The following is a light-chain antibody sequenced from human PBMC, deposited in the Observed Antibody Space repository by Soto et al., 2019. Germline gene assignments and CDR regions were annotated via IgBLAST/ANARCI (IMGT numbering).Light chain of an antibody. J-gene: IGKJ1*01. V-gene: IGKV1-5*01. CDR2: DGT. CDR3: QQYNGYSTWT. Sequence: DIQMTQSPSTLSASVGDTVTVTCRASQSVSGWLAWYQQKPGEAPKVLIWDGTTLHRGVPSRFSGSGSGTEFTLTISSLQPDDFATYYCQQYNGYSTWTFGQGTKVDIK. CDR1: QSVSGW.